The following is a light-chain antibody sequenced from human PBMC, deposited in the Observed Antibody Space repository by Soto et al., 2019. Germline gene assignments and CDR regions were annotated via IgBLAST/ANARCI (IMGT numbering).Light chain of an antibody. V-gene: IGLV2-11*01. J-gene: IGLJ1*01. CDR3: CSFAGSYTFV. CDR1: SSDVGGYNH. Sequence: QSALTQPRSVSWSPGQSVTISCSGTSSDVGGYNHVSWYQHHPGKAPKFMLYDVSKRPSGVPDRFSGSKSGNTASLTISGLQAEDEADYYCCSFAGSYTFVFGTGTKVTVL. CDR2: DVS.